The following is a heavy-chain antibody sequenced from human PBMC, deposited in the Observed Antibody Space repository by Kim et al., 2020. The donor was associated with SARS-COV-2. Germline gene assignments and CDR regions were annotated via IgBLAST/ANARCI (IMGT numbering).Heavy chain of an antibody. CDR3: ASLATLRYYYFMDV. J-gene: IGHJ6*04. D-gene: IGHD3-16*01. V-gene: IGHV4-39*01. Sequence: YNPSLESRVTLSVDTSKNQFSLKLSSVTAAGTAVYSCASLATLRYYYFMDVWGKGTSVTVSS.